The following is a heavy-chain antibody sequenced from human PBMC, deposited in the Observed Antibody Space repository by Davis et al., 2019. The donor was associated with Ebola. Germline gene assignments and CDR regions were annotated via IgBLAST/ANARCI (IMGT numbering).Heavy chain of an antibody. CDR2: INAGNGNT. V-gene: IGHV1-3*01. CDR3: ARSAAQYFYDGSNYHSTAGTDFDY. Sequence: ASVKVSCKASGYTFTSYAMHWVRQAPGQRLEWMRWINAGNGNTKYSQKFQGRVTITRDTSASTAYMELSSLRSEDTAVYYCARSAAQYFYDGSNYHSTAGTDFDYWGQGTLVTVSS. J-gene: IGHJ4*02. CDR1: GYTFTSYA. D-gene: IGHD3-22*01.